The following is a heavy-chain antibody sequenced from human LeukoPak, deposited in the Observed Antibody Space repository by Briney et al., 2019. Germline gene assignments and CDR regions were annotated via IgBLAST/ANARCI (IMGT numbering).Heavy chain of an antibody. CDR2: ISYDGSNK. Sequence: GGSLRLSCAASGFTFSSYAMSWVRQAPGKGLEWVAVISYDGSNKYYADSVKGRFTISRDNSKNTLYLQMNSLRAEDTAVYYCANAGVVPRPFDLWGRGTLVTVSS. V-gene: IGHV3-30*18. D-gene: IGHD2-15*01. CDR3: ANAGVVPRPFDL. CDR1: GFTFSSYA. J-gene: IGHJ2*01.